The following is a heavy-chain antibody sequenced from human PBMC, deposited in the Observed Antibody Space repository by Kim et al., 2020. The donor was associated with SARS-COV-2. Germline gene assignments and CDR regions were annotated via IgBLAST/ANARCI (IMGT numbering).Heavy chain of an antibody. CDR1: GLAVSTSY. Sequence: GGSLRLSCAVSGLAVSTSYMSWVRQAPGKGLEWVSVLYSGGYTYYGDSVKGRFTVSRDDSKNTLYLQMNSLRADDTAVYYCARDLMDPVYYYYNGMDVWGQGTTVIVSS. V-gene: IGHV3-53*01. CDR3: ARDLMDPVYYYYNGMDV. J-gene: IGHJ6*02. D-gene: IGHD2-2*03. CDR2: LYSGGYT.